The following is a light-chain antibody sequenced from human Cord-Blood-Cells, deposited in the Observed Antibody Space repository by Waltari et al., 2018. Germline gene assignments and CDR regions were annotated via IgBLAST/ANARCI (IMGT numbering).Light chain of an antibody. CDR2: WAS. CDR3: QQDYSTART. CDR1: QSVLYSSNNKNY. Sequence: DIVMTQSPDSLAVSLGERATINCKSRQSVLYSSNNKNYLAWYQQKPGQPPKLLIYWASTRESGVADRFSGSGSGTDFTLTISSLQAEDVAVCYCQQDYSTARTFGQGSKVEIK. J-gene: IGKJ1*01. V-gene: IGKV4-1*01.